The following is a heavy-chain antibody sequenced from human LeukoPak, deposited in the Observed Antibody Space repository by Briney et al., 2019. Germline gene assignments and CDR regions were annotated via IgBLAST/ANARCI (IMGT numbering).Heavy chain of an antibody. CDR2: ISYDGSNK. Sequence: GRSLRLSCAASGFTFSSYAMHWVRQAPGKGLEWVAVISYDGSNKYYADSVEGRFTVSRDNAKSTLYLQMNSLRAEDTAVYFCATKDSTTAARPLDYWGQGTLVTVSS. V-gene: IGHV3-30-3*01. CDR1: GFTFSSYA. D-gene: IGHD6-6*01. CDR3: ATKDSTTAARPLDY. J-gene: IGHJ4*02.